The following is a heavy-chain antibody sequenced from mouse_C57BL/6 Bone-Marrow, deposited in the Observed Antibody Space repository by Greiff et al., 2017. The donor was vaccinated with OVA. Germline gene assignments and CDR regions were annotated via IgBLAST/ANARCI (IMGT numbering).Heavy chain of an antibody. D-gene: IGHD2-12*01. V-gene: IGHV5-9*01. CDR3: SRQYRYLPFDY. J-gene: IGHJ2*01. Sequence: GKLVESGGGLVKPGGSLKLSCADSGFTFSSYTMSWVRQTPEKRLEWVATISGGGGNTYYPDSVKGRFNISRDNAQITLYLQMSSLMSEDTALYYCSRQYRYLPFDYWGQGTTLTVSS. CDR1: GFTFSSYT. CDR2: ISGGGGNT.